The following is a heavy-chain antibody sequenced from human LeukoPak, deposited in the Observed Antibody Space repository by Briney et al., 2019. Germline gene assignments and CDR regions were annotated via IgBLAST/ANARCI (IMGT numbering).Heavy chain of an antibody. Sequence: SETLSLTCTVSGYSIGSAYYWGWIRQPPGKGLEWIGNIYHSGSTYYNPSLKSRVTISMDTFKNQFSLKLSSVTAADTAMYYCARAPVSNNWFDPWGQGTLATASS. V-gene: IGHV4-38-2*02. D-gene: IGHD4-11*01. CDR3: ARAPVSNNWFDP. CDR1: GYSIGSAYY. J-gene: IGHJ5*02. CDR2: IYHSGST.